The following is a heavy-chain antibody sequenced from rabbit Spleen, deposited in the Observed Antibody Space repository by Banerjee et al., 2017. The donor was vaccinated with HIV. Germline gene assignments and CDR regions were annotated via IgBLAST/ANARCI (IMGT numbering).Heavy chain of an antibody. Sequence: QEQVVESGGGLVQPGGSLKLSCKASGFDFSSYGVSWVRQVPGKGLEWIGYIDPVFGITYYANWVNGRFSISSHNAQNTLYLQLNSLTAADTATYFCARDGAYNAFNLWGQGTLVTVS. CDR3: ARDGAYNAFNL. CDR1: GFDFSSYG. V-gene: IGHV1S47*01. J-gene: IGHJ4*01. CDR2: IDPVFGIT. D-gene: IGHD2-1*01.